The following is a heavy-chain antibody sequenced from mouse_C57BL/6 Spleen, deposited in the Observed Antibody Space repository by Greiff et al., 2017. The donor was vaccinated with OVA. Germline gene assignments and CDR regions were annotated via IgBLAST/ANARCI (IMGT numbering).Heavy chain of an antibody. J-gene: IGHJ4*01. D-gene: IGHD1-1*01. Sequence: EVQLQQSGPELVKPGASVKISCKASGYTFTDYYMNWVKQSHGKSLEWIGDINPNNGGTSYNQKFKGKATLTVDKSSSTAYMELRSLTSEDSAVYYCARSEYGTTVVAPMDYWGQGTSVTVSS. CDR2: INPNNGGT. V-gene: IGHV1-26*01. CDR3: ARSEYGTTVVAPMDY. CDR1: GYTFTDYY.